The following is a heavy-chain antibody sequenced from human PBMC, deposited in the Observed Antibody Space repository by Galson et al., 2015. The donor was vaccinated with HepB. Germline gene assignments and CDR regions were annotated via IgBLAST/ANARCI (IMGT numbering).Heavy chain of an antibody. CDR3: ARIASPDYYGSRRFFDY. CDR1: GYIFTTYT. J-gene: IGHJ5*01. Sequence: SVKVSCKASGYIFTTYTLHWVCQAPGQRLEWVGWISAGSGDTEYSQRFQGRVTITRDTSANTTYMELSSLRSEDTAVYYCARIASPDYYGSRRFFDYWGQGTLVTVSS. CDR2: ISAGSGDT. V-gene: IGHV1-3*01. D-gene: IGHD3-10*01.